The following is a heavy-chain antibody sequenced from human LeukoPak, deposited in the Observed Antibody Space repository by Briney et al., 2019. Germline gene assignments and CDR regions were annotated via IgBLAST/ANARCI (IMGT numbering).Heavy chain of an antibody. CDR1: GFAFSSYW. CDR3: ARVGTWELQRVFDF. J-gene: IGHJ4*02. Sequence: GGSLRLSCATSGFAFSSYWMTWVRQVPGKGLEWVANINREGNEKYYVDSERGRFTISRDNAKNSVDLQMDSLRVEDTAVYYCARVGTWELQRVFDFWGQGTLVTVSS. CDR2: INREGNEK. D-gene: IGHD4-23*01. V-gene: IGHV3-7*01.